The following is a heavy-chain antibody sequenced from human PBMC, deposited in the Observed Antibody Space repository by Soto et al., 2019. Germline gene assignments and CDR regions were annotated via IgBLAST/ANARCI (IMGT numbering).Heavy chain of an antibody. Sequence: QVQLVQSGAEVKKPGASVKVSCTASGYTFTSYGISWVRQAPGQGLEWMGWISAYNGNTNYAQELQGRVIMTTDTSTSAAYMELRSLICDDTAVYYCASVPHSNWVWCDPWGEGTLVTVSS. D-gene: IGHD4-4*01. CDR1: GYTFTSYG. CDR3: ASVPHSNWVWCDP. CDR2: ISAYNGNT. V-gene: IGHV1-18*01. J-gene: IGHJ5*02.